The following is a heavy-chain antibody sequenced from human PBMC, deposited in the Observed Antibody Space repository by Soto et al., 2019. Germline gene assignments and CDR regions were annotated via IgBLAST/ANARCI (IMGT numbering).Heavy chain of an antibody. D-gene: IGHD5-18*01. V-gene: IGHV5-10-1*01. J-gene: IGHJ6*02. CDR3: ARTSMQSRGYSYGHGGMDV. CDR1: GYSFTTYR. Sequence: GESLKISCKGSGYSFTTYRIGWVRQMPGKGLEWMGIIYPSDSYTNYSPSFQGHVTISADKSISTAYLQWSSLKASDTAMYYCARTSMQSRGYSYGHGGMDVWGQRTTVTVSS. CDR2: IYPSDSYT.